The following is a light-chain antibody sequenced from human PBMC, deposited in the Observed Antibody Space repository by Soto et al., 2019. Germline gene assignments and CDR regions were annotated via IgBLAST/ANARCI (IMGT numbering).Light chain of an antibody. V-gene: IGKV1-5*03. CDR3: QQYHNYPWT. CDR2: KAS. J-gene: IGKJ1*01. CDR1: RTINNW. Sequence: DIQMTQSPSTLSASVGDRVTITCRASRTINNWLAWYQQKPGKAPKLLIYKASSLEGGVPSRFSGSASGTEVTLSISSLQPHDFATFYCQQYHNYPWTFGQGTKVEI.